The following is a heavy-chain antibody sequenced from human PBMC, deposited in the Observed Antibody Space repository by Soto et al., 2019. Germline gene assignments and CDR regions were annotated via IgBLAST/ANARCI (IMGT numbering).Heavy chain of an antibody. Sequence: GGSLRLSCAASGFTFSSYSMNWVRQAPGKGLEWVSYISSSSSTIYYADSVKGRFTISRDNAKNSLYLQMNSLRDEDTAVYYCARDCSGGSCYPGMDVWGQGTTVTVS. V-gene: IGHV3-48*02. CDR2: ISSSSSTI. D-gene: IGHD2-15*01. J-gene: IGHJ6*02. CDR1: GFTFSSYS. CDR3: ARDCSGGSCYPGMDV.